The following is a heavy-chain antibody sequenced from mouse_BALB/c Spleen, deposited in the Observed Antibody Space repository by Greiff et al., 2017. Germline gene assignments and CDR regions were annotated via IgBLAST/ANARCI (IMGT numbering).Heavy chain of an antibody. Sequence: QVQLKQSGAELAKPGASVKMSCKASGYTFTSYWMHWVKQRLGQGLEWIGYINPSTGYTEYNQKFKDKATLTADKSSSTAYMQLSSLTSEDSAVYYCARFDYDYAMDYWGQGTSVTVSS. CDR2: INPSTGYT. V-gene: IGHV1-7*01. CDR3: ARFDYDYAMDY. J-gene: IGHJ4*01. D-gene: IGHD2-4*01. CDR1: GYTFTSYW.